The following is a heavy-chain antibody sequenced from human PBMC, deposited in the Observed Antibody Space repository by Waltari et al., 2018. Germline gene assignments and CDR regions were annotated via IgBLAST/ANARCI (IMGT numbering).Heavy chain of an antibody. CDR3: AKGRYTSGWPLDY. V-gene: IGHV3-23*01. D-gene: IGHD6-19*01. Sequence: EVQLLESGGGLAQPGGSLRLSCAASGFTFSNYAMSWVRQAPGKGLEWVSVTRAGGVSTYNPDSVKGRFTISRDSSKSTLYLQMKSLRVEDTAVYYCAKGRYTSGWPLDYWGQGTLVTVSS. J-gene: IGHJ4*01. CDR2: TRAGGVST. CDR1: GFTFSNYA.